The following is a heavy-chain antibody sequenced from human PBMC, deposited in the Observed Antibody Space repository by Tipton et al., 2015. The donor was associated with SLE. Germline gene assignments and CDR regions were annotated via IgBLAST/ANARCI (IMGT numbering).Heavy chain of an antibody. V-gene: IGHV4-4*09. J-gene: IGHJ3*02. CDR3: ARLSGDAFDI. D-gene: IGHD1-26*01. Sequence: TLSLTCTVSGDSISSHFWSWIRQPPGKGLEWIGYIYSSGRTKYNPSLKSRVTRSVDTSKNQFSLKVTSVTAADTAMYYCARLSGDAFDIWGQGTMVTVSS. CDR1: GDSISSHF. CDR2: IYSSGRT.